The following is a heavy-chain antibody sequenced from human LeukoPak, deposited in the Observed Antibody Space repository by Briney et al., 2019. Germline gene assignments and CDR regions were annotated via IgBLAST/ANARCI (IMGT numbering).Heavy chain of an antibody. CDR1: GFTFSNYA. CDR3: ARDPNGYYIGAFDF. CDR2: SRGSGLTT. J-gene: IGHJ3*01. Sequence: GGSLRLSCAASGFTFSNYALIWVRRGPGKGLEWVSASRGSGLTTFYADSVKGRFTISRDNSKNTLYLQMNSLRAEDTAVYYCARDPNGYYIGAFDFWGQGTKVTVSS. D-gene: IGHD4-17*01. V-gene: IGHV3-23*01.